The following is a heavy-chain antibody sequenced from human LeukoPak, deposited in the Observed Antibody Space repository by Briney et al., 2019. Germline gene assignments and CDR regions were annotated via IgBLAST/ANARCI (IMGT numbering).Heavy chain of an antibody. Sequence: PGGSLRLSCAGSGFTFTSAWISWVRQAPGKGLEWVGHMKSKTEGGTTDFAAPVKDRFTISRDDSKNTFYLQMNSLQTEDTAMYYCTRYSLYCSGGSCYSTYIDYWGQGALVTVSS. V-gene: IGHV3-15*01. D-gene: IGHD2-15*01. J-gene: IGHJ4*02. CDR2: MKSKTEGGTT. CDR3: TRYSLYCSGGSCYSTYIDY. CDR1: GFTFTSAW.